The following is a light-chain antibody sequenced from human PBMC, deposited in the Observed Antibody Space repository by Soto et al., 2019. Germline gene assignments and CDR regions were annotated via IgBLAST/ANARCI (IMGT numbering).Light chain of an antibody. V-gene: IGKV1D-13*01. J-gene: IGKJ1*01. CDR2: DAS. CDR1: QGISSA. Sequence: GDRVTITCRASQGISSALAWYQQKPGKAPKLLIYDASSLESGVPSRFSGSGSGTDFTLTISSLQPEDFATYYCLQDYNYPRTFGQGAKVDIK. CDR3: LQDYNYPRT.